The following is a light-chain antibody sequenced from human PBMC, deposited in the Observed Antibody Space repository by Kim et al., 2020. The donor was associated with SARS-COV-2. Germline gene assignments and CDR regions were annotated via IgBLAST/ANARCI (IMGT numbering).Light chain of an antibody. CDR2: GAS. CDR3: QQYNNWPQT. CDR1: QSVSSN. V-gene: IGKV3D-15*01. Sequence: SGSPGGSGTLSCRASQSVSSNLAWYQQIPGQAPRLLIYGASTRATGIPARFSGSGSGTEFSLTISSLQSEDFVTYYCQQYNNWPQTFGQGTKVDIK. J-gene: IGKJ1*01.